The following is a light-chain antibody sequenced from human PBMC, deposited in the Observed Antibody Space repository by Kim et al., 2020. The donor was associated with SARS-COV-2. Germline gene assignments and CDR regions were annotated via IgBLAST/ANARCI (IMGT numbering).Light chain of an antibody. CDR3: SSYAGTYKFAP. CDR2: DVT. CDR1: GSDGGGYNY. V-gene: IGLV2-11*03. J-gene: IGLJ2*01. Sequence: QAVTISCSGTGSDGGGYNYVSWYQQHSGKAPKLIIYDVTERPSGVPDRFSGSKSGNTASLTISGLQADDEADYYCSSYAGTYKFAPFGGGTKVTVL.